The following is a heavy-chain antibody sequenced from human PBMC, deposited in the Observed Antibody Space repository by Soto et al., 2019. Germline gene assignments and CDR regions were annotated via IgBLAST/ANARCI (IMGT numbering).Heavy chain of an antibody. V-gene: IGHV3-7*03. CDR3: ARDSLGYCTSTSCYWSEDY. CDR2: IKQDGSEK. D-gene: IGHD2-2*01. Sequence: PGGSLRLSCSAPGFTCSTYWMSWVRQAPGKGLEWVANIKQDGSEKYYVDSVKGRFTISRDNAKNSLYLQMNSLRAEDTAVYYCARDSLGYCTSTSCYWSEDYWGQGTLVTVSS. CDR1: GFTCSTYW. J-gene: IGHJ4*02.